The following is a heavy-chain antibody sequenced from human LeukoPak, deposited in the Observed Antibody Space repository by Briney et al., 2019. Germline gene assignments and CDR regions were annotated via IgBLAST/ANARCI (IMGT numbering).Heavy chain of an antibody. J-gene: IGHJ4*02. CDR1: GFTFSSHA. V-gene: IGHV3-23*01. D-gene: IGHD2-2*01. Sequence: GGSLRLSCVASGFTFSSHAMSWVRQAPGKGLEWVATISGSGGSTYYADSVKGRFTISRDNSKNTLYLQMNSLRAEDTALYYCAKKIVVAGQLGFDYWGQGTLVTVST. CDR3: AKKIVVAGQLGFDY. CDR2: ISGSGGST.